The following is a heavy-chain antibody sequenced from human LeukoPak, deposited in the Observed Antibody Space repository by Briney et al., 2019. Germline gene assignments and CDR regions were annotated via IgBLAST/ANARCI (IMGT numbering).Heavy chain of an antibody. J-gene: IGHJ6*04. CDR2: INWRSDEI. Sequence: GRSLRLSCSASGFTFDNYAMHWVRQAPMKGLEWVASINWRSDEIGYADSVKGRFTISRDNAKNSLYLQMNSLRAEDTAVYYCAELGITMIGGVWGKGTTVTISS. CDR3: AELGITMIGGV. V-gene: IGHV3-9*01. D-gene: IGHD3-10*02. CDR1: GFTFDNYA.